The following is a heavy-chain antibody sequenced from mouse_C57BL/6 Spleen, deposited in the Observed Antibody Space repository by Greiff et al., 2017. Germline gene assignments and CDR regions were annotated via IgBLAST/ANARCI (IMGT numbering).Heavy chain of an antibody. Sequence: QVQLQQSDAELVKPGASVKISCKVSGYTFTDHTIHWMKQRPEPGLEWIGYIYPRDGSTKYNEKFKGQATLTADKASSTTYVQLHSLTSEDSAVYFFAIISPYYAMDHWGQGTSVTVSS. CDR2: IYPRDGST. V-gene: IGHV1-78*01. CDR3: AIISPYYAMDH. CDR1: GYTFTDHT. J-gene: IGHJ4*01.